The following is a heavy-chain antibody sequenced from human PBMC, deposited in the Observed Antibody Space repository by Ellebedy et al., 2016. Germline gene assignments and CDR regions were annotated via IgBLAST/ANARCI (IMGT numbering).Heavy chain of an antibody. CDR2: IRSSGETT. CDR1: GLTFSSYA. CDR3: ARGMATTGIYYYYAMDV. Sequence: GGSLRLSXVASGLTFSSYAMNWVRQAPGKGLEWISHIRSSGETTYYADSVRDRFTISRDNAKNSLYLQMNSLRAEDTAVYYCARGMATTGIYYYYAMDVWGQGTTVTVSS. D-gene: IGHD1-1*01. J-gene: IGHJ6*02. V-gene: IGHV3-48*04.